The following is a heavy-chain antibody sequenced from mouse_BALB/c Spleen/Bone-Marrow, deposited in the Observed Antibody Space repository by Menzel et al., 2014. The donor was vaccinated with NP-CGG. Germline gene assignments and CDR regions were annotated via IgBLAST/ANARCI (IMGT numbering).Heavy chain of an antibody. CDR2: ISSGGTYT. CDR1: GFTFSNYG. D-gene: IGHD2-4*01. V-gene: IGHV5-6*01. Sequence: EVQGVESGGDLVKPGGSLKLSCAASGFTFSNYGMSWVRQIPDKRLEWVATISSGGTYTFYPDSVKGRFTISRDNPKNTLTLQMTSLKSEDTAMYYCARRRDYDSFDYWGQGTTLTVSS. CDR3: ARRRDYDSFDY. J-gene: IGHJ2*01.